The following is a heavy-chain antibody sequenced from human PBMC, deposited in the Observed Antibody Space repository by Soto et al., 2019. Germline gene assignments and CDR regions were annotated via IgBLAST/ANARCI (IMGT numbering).Heavy chain of an antibody. D-gene: IGHD3-16*01. CDR2: MNPNSGNT. Sequence: KGLEWMGWMNPNSGNTGYAQKFQGRVTMTRNTSISTAYMELSSLRSEDTAVYYCARVISRWGYYYYGMDVWGQGTTVSVSS. J-gene: IGHJ6*02. CDR3: ARVISRWGYYYYGMDV. V-gene: IGHV1-8*01.